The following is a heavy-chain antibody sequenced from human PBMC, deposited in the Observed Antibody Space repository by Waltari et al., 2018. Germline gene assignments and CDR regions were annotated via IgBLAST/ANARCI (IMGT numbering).Heavy chain of an antibody. CDR2: IYYSGST. D-gene: IGHD2-21*01. CDR3: ASYRGGGVARVFDY. V-gene: IGHV4-34*11. Sequence: QVQLQQWGAGLSKPSETLSLTCAVYGGTFSNNYWSWIRQPPGKGLEWIGYIYYSGSTNYNPSLKSRVTISVDTSKNQFSLKLSSVTAADTAVYYCASYRGGGVARVFDYWGQGTLVTVSS. J-gene: IGHJ4*02. CDR1: GGTFSNNY.